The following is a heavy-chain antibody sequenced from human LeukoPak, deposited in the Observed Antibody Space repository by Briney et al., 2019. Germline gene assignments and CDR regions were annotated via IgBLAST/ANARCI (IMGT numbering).Heavy chain of an antibody. J-gene: IGHJ6*03. CDR1: GFTFSSYG. CDR2: IRYDGSNK. V-gene: IGHV3-30*02. Sequence: GGSLRLSCAASGFTFSSYGMHWVRQAPGKGLEWVAFIRYDGSNKYYADSVKGRFTISRDNSKNTLYLQMNSLRAEDTAVYYCARSGIVGAIGGSRGYYMDVWGKGTTVTVSS. CDR3: ARSGIVGAIGGSRGYYMDV. D-gene: IGHD1-26*01.